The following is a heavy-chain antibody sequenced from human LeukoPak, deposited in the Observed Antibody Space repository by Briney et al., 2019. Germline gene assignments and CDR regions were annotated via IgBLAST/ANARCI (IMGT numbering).Heavy chain of an antibody. V-gene: IGHV4-4*02. CDR2: IYHTGTT. CDR1: GGSISSYNW. CDR3: ARGVGAPFDY. Sequence: PSGTLSLTCGVSGGSISSYNWWSWVRQPPGKGLEWIGEIYHTGTTNYNPSLKSRVTISVDTSKNQFSLKLSSVTAADTAVYYCARGVGAPFDYWGQGTLVTVSS. J-gene: IGHJ4*02. D-gene: IGHD1-26*01.